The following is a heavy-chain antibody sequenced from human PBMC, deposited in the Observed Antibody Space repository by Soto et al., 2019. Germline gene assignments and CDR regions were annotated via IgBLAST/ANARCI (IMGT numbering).Heavy chain of an antibody. Sequence: QVHLVQSGAEVKKPGASVKVSCKASGYTFTGHYIHWVRQAPGQGLAWMGWINPNSGGANIAQKFQGWVTMTRDISISTTYMEVSRLRSNDTAVYDFARDYYAFSASYGFEIWGQGTMVTVAS. J-gene: IGHJ3*02. CDR2: INPNSGGA. CDR3: ARDYYAFSASYGFEI. CDR1: GYTFTGHY. V-gene: IGHV1-2*04. D-gene: IGHD3-16*01.